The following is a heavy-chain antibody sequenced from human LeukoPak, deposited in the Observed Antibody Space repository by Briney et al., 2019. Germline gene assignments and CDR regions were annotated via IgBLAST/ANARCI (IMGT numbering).Heavy chain of an antibody. D-gene: IGHD2-2*02. CDR3: AAMGYCSSTSCYTYY. J-gene: IGHJ4*02. V-gene: IGHV1-58*02. CDR1: GFTFTSSA. CDR2: IVVGSGNT. Sequence: TSVKVSCKASGFTFTSSAMQWVRQARGQRLEWIGWIVVGSGNTNYAQKFQERVTITRDMSTSTAYMELSSLRSEDTAVYYCAAMGYCSSTSCYTYYWGQGTLVTDSS.